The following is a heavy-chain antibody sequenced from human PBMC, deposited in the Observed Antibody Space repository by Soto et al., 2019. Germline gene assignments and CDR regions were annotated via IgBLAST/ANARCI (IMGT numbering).Heavy chain of an antibody. D-gene: IGHD6-6*01. V-gene: IGHV1-2*02. CDR1: GYTFTGYY. Sequence: ASVKVSCKASGYTFTGYYMHWVRQAPGQGLEWMGWINPNGGGTNYAQKFQGRVTMTGDTSISTAYMELSRLRSDDTAVYYCARGAGAARQNPGGMDVWGQGTTVTVSS. J-gene: IGHJ6*02. CDR2: INPNGGGT. CDR3: ARGAGAARQNPGGMDV.